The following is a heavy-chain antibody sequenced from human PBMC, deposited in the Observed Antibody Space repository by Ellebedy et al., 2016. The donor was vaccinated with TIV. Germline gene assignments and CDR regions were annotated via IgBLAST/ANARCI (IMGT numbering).Heavy chain of an antibody. CDR2: INQDGTEK. CDR1: GFTFSSYW. Sequence: GESLKISCTASGFTFSSYWMSWVRQAPGKGLEWVAHINQDGTEKYYVDSVKGRFTISRDNAKNSLYLQMNSLRAEDTAVYYCARDLMVYGNYFDYWGQGTLVTVSS. J-gene: IGHJ4*02. V-gene: IGHV3-7*01. CDR3: ARDLMVYGNYFDY. D-gene: IGHD2-8*01.